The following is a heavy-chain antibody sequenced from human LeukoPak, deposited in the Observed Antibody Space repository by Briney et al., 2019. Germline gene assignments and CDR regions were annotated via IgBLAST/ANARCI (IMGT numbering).Heavy chain of an antibody. J-gene: IGHJ4*02. Sequence: SETLSLTCTVSTGSVTSGGYSWNWIRQAPGKGLEWIGYIHHNGNTYSNPSLKSRVTMSLDTSKNQFSLKLSSVTAADTAIYYCARDDGDYAYYFDSWGQGALVTVSS. V-gene: IGHV4-30-2*01. CDR2: IHHNGNT. CDR3: ARDDGDYAYYFDS. D-gene: IGHD4-17*01. CDR1: TGSVTSGGYS.